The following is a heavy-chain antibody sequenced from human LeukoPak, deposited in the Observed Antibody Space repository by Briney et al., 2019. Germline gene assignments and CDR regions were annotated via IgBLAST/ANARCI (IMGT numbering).Heavy chain of an antibody. Sequence: PSETQSLTCTVSGGSISSSSYYWGWIRQPPGKGLEWIGSIYYSGSTYYNPSLKSRVTISVDTSKNQFSLKLSSVTAADTAVYYCASRRGYYDYVWGSYRLDYWGQGTLVTVSS. CDR3: ASRRGYYDYVWGSYRLDY. D-gene: IGHD3-16*02. V-gene: IGHV4-39*01. CDR1: GGSISSSSYY. J-gene: IGHJ4*02. CDR2: IYYSGST.